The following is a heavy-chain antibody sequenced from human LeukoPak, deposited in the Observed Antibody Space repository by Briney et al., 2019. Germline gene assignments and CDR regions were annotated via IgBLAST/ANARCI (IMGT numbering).Heavy chain of an antibody. D-gene: IGHD3-3*01. CDR1: GYTFTSYG. J-gene: IGHJ5*01. CDR3: ARVGTYYDFWSGYLNWFDY. Sequence: ASVKVSCKASGYTFTSYGISWVRQAPGQGLEWMGWISAYNGNTNYAQKLQGRVTMTTDTSTSTAYMELRSLRSDDTAVYYCARVGTYYDFWSGYLNWFDYWGQGTLVTVSS. CDR2: ISAYNGNT. V-gene: IGHV1-18*01.